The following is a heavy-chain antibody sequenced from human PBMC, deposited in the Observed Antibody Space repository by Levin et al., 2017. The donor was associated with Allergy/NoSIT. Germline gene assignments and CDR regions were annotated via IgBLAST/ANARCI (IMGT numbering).Heavy chain of an antibody. J-gene: IGHJ4*02. CDR2: IGGNGGSP. CDR1: GFTFRNHA. D-gene: IGHD3-10*01. V-gene: IGHV3-23*01. Sequence: GESLKISCAASGFTFRNHAMSWLRQAPGEGLEWVSAIGGNGGSPNYADSVRGRFTISRDNFKNTLFLQMNNLRAEDTAVYCWAKEGVSDYYNYESHCDYWGLGTLVTVSS. CDR3: AKEGVSDYYNYESHCDY.